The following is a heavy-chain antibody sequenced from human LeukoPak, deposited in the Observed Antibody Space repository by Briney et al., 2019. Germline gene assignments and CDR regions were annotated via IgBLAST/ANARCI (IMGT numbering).Heavy chain of an antibody. CDR2: ISYDGSNK. V-gene: IGHV3-30-3*01. J-gene: IGHJ6*02. D-gene: IGHD1-1*01. Sequence: GGSLRLSCAASGFTFSSYAMHWVRQAPGKGLEWVAFISYDGSNKYYADSVKGRFTISRDTSKNTLYLQMNSLRAEDTAVYYCARDKDAPKLVYYGMDVWGQGTTVTVSS. CDR3: ARDKDAPKLVYYGMDV. CDR1: GFTFSSYA.